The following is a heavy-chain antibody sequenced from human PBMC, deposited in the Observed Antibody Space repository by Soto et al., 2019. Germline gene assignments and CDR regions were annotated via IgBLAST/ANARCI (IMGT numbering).Heavy chain of an antibody. D-gene: IGHD6-6*01. J-gene: IGHJ4*02. CDR1: SASLGSSTYY. Sequence: PSETLSLTCSVSSASLGSSTYYWSWIRQPPGRGPEWIGSIYYSGNTYYKPSLKSRVSISIDTSRNQFSLKLTSVTAADTGVYYCASSSPFHYWGPGILVT. CDR3: ASSSPFHY. V-gene: IGHV4-39*01. CDR2: IYYSGNT.